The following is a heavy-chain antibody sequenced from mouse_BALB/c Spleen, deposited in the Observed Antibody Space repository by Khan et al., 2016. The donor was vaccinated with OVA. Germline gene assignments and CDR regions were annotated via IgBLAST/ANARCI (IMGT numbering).Heavy chain of an antibody. CDR2: IDSNGTNT. Sequence: EVQLVESGGGLVKPGGSLKLSCAASRFTISSYGMSSVRQIPDKRLELVATIDSNGTNTDYPDSVKGRFTISRDNAKNALYLQMRSLKSEDTAMYYCARSAKWGQGTTVTVSA. D-gene: IGHD1-3*01. CDR1: RFTISSYG. CDR3: ARSAK. J-gene: IGHJ3*01. V-gene: IGHV5-6-3*01.